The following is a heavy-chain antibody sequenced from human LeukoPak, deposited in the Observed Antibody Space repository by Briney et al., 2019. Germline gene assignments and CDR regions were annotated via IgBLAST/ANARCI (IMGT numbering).Heavy chain of an antibody. J-gene: IGHJ4*02. CDR3: ATPAHGYSYGYYFDY. CDR1: GGSISSSSYY. D-gene: IGHD5-18*01. V-gene: IGHV4-39*07. Sequence: SETLSLTCTVSGGSISSSSYYWGWIRQPPGKGLEWIGSIYYSGSTYYNPSLKSRVTISVDTSKNQFSLKLSSVTAADTAVYYCATPAHGYSYGYYFDYWGQGTLVTVSS. CDR2: IYYSGST.